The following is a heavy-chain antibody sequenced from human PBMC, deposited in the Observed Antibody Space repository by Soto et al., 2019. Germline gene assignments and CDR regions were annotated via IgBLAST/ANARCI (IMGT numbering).Heavy chain of an antibody. D-gene: IGHD6-13*01. CDR1: GFTFSSYP. J-gene: IGHJ4*02. Sequence: QVQLVESGGGVVQPGRSLRLSCAASGFTFSSYPMHWVRQAPGKGLECVGVISDDGNNKFYAGSVKGRFTISRDNPKNTLDLQMNSLRAEDTAVYYCARDGDSSSWGDFDYWGQGTLVTVPS. V-gene: IGHV3-30-3*01. CDR3: ARDGDSSSWGDFDY. CDR2: ISDDGNNK.